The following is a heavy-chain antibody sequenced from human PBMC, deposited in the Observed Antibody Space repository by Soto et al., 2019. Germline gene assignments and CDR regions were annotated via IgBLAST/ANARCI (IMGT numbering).Heavy chain of an antibody. CDR3: ARYSGWDADNWFDP. D-gene: IGHD6-19*01. J-gene: IGHJ5*02. Sequence: GGSLRLSCAASGFTFSSYAMTWVRQAPGKGLEWVSGISGSGGGTYYADSVKGRFTISRDNSKSTLYLQMNSLRAEDTAMYYCARYSGWDADNWFDPWGQGTLVTVSS. V-gene: IGHV3-23*01. CDR2: ISGSGGGT. CDR1: GFTFSSYA.